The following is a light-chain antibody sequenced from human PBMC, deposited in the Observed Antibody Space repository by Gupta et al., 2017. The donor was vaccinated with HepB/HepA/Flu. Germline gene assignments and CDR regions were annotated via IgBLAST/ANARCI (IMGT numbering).Light chain of an antibody. V-gene: IGLV3-21*03. Sequence: SYVVTQSPSESVAPGKTARISCGGNNIGSKRVHWYQQQPGQAPLLLFYDNTDRPSGTPERFSFSNSGTTATLTITRGDVGDDADDDYYLWATNSDFNWVFGGGTKLTVL. CDR2: DNT. CDR1: NIGSKR. J-gene: IGLJ3*02. CDR3: YLWATNSDFNWV.